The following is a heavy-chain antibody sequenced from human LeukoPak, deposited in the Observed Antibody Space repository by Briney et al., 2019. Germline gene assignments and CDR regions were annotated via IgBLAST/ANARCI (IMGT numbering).Heavy chain of an antibody. J-gene: IGHJ6*02. V-gene: IGHV3-9*01. CDR2: ISWNSGSI. CDR1: GFTFDDYA. Sequence: PGGSLRLSCAASGFTFDDYAMHWVRQAPGKGLEWVSGISWNSGSIGYADSVKGRFTISRDNAKNSLYLQMNSLRAEDTALYYCAKGFLEWLIESGMDVWGQGTTVTVSS. CDR3: AKGFLEWLIESGMDV. D-gene: IGHD3-3*01.